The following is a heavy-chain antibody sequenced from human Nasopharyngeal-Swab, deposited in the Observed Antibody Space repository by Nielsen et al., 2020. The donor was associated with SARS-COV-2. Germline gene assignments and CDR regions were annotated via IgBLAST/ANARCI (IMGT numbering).Heavy chain of an antibody. J-gene: IGHJ3*02. CDR2: ISDSGSHS. CDR1: GFRFSDYY. CDR3: VTATDHAFDI. V-gene: IGHV3-11*01. Sequence: GGSLRLSCAASGFRFSDYYMSWIRQAPGKGLEWVSFISDSGSHSYYADSVKGRFTIPRDNTKNSLSLQMNSLRPDDTAVYYCVTATDHAFDIWGQGTVVTVSS.